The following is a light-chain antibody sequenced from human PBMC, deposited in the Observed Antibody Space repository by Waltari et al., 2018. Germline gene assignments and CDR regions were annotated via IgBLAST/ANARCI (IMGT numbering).Light chain of an antibody. V-gene: IGKV3-20*01. Sequence: EIVLTQSPGTLSLSAGEGATLSCRASQSISNFLAWHQQKPGQAPRLLIYGASNRATGIPDRCSGSVSGTEFTLTISRLEPEDFAVYYCQQYGGSRTFGQGTKVELK. CDR3: QQYGGSRT. CDR2: GAS. J-gene: IGKJ1*01. CDR1: QSISNF.